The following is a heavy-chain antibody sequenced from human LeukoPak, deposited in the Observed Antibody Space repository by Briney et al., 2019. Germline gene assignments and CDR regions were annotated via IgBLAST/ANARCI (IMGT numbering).Heavy chain of an antibody. CDR1: GGSISTYY. CDR2: IYYSGST. V-gene: IGHV4-59*01. D-gene: IGHD3-22*01. Sequence: PSETLSLTCTVSGGSISTYYWSWIRQPPGKALEWIGYIYYSGSTNYNSSLKSRVTISVDTSKKQFSLKLSSVTAADTAVYYCAREYYYDSSGYYPPHAFDIWGQGTMVTVSS. J-gene: IGHJ3*02. CDR3: AREYYYDSSGYYPPHAFDI.